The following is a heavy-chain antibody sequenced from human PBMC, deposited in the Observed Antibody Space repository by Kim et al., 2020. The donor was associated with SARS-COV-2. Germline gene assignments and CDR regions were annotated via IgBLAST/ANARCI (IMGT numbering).Heavy chain of an antibody. D-gene: IGHD3-10*01. Sequence: GGSLRLSCAASGLTFSSYAMHWVRQAPGKGLEWVAVISYDGSNKYYADSVKGRFTISRDNSKNTLYLQMNSLRAEDTAVYYCARDRGSYYYGSETYGMDVWGQGTTVTVSS. CDR2: ISYDGSNK. CDR3: ARDRGSYYYGSETYGMDV. V-gene: IGHV3-30-3*01. J-gene: IGHJ6*02. CDR1: GLTFSSYA.